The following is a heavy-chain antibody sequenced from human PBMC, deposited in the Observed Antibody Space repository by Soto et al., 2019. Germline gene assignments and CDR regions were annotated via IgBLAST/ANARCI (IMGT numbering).Heavy chain of an antibody. CDR3: ARLPSRHLVDY. J-gene: IGHJ4*02. Sequence: KTSETLSLTCTVSGSSINSSGYYWGSIRQPPGKGLEWIGSMFYGVSTYYNPSLKSRVTVSVDTSKNQFSLNLRSVTAADTAVYYCARLPSRHLVDYWGQGTLVTVSS. D-gene: IGHD3-3*02. V-gene: IGHV4-39*01. CDR1: GSSINSSGYY. CDR2: MFYGVST.